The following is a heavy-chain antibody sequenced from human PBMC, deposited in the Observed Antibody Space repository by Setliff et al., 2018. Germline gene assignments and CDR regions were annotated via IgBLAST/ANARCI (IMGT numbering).Heavy chain of an antibody. Sequence: PGGSLRLSCTASGLSYTNDWVSWVRQAPGKGLGWLASINPHGSEKYYADSVKGRFTISRDNAKNSLSLQMNNLRTEDTAVYYCFGAGTCSYWGQGTLVTVS. D-gene: IGHD3-10*01. V-gene: IGHV3-7*01. CDR2: INPHGSEK. CDR1: GLSYTNDW. J-gene: IGHJ4*02. CDR3: FGAGTCSY.